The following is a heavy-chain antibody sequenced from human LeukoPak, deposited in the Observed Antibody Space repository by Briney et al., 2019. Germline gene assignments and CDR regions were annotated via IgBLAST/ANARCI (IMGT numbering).Heavy chain of an antibody. CDR2: ISGDGGST. J-gene: IGHJ4*02. Sequence: GGSLRLSCAAPGFIFYNYAIHWVRQAPGKGLEWVSLISGDGGSTFYADSVRGRFTISRDNTRKSLSLQMSSLRSEDTALYYCARESETSGWYDYWGQGTLVTVSS. CDR1: GFIFYNYA. D-gene: IGHD6-19*01. V-gene: IGHV3-43*02. CDR3: ARESETSGWYDY.